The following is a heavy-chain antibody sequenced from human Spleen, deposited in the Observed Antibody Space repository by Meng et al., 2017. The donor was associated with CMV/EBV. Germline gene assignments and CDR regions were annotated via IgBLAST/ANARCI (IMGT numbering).Heavy chain of an antibody. V-gene: IGHV2-5*02. D-gene: IGHD2/OR15-2a*01. CDR1: GFSLTTRGVG. Sequence: QITLKESGPTLVKPTQTLTLTCSFSGFSLTTRGVGVAWIRQPPGKALEWLALIYWDDDKRYTPSLKSRLTITKDTSKNQVVLIVTNMDPVDTATYYCAHSVTYFGFDYWGKGTLVTVSS. CDR2: IYWDDDK. J-gene: IGHJ4*02. CDR3: AHSVTYFGFDY.